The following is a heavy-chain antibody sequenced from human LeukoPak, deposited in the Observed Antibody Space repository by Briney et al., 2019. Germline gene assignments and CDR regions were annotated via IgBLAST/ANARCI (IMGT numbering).Heavy chain of an antibody. V-gene: IGHV4-39*07. CDR2: IFYSGST. CDR3: ARDGNHDYGDYGFDY. J-gene: IGHJ4*02. D-gene: IGHD4-17*01. CDR1: GGSISSSTYY. Sequence: SETLSLTCTVSGGSISSSTYYWAWIRQPPGKGLEWVGNIFYSGSTYYNPSLKSRVTISVDTSKNQFSLKLSSVTAADTAVYYCARDGNHDYGDYGFDYWGQGTLVTVSS.